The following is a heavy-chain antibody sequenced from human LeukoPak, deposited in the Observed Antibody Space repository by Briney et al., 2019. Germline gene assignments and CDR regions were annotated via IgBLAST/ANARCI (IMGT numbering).Heavy chain of an antibody. CDR1: GFTFSSYS. Sequence: PGGSLRLSCAASGFTFSSYSMNWVRQAPGKGLEWVSYISSSSSTIYYADSVKGRFTISRDNAKNSLYLQMNSLRAEDTAVYYCARDGPNWNDGDAFDIWGQGTMVTVSS. CDR2: ISSSSSTI. J-gene: IGHJ3*02. CDR3: ARDGPNWNDGDAFDI. V-gene: IGHV3-48*01. D-gene: IGHD1-1*01.